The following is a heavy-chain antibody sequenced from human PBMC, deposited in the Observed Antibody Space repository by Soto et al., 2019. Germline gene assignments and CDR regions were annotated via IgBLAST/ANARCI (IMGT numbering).Heavy chain of an antibody. Sequence: QTLSLTYSVSGDSISTVDYFWAWVRQPPGQALEYIGYIYKSATTYYNPSFESRVAISLDTSKSQFSLNVTSLTAADTAVYFCARGRYCLTGRCFPNWFDSWGQGTLVTVSS. CDR1: GDSISTVDYF. D-gene: IGHD2-15*01. CDR2: IYKSATT. CDR3: ARGRYCLTGRCFPNWFDS. V-gene: IGHV4-30-4*01. J-gene: IGHJ5*01.